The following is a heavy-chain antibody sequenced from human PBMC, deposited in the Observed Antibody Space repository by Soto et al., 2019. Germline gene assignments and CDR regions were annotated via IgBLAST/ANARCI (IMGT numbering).Heavy chain of an antibody. D-gene: IGHD2-2*01. CDR2: ISKSDYT. J-gene: IGHJ4*02. Sequence: GGSLRLSCTVSGFAFNNYGINWVRQAPGKGLEWVSSISKSDYTYYSDSVKGRSTISRDNAKNSVSLQMNTLRVEDTAVYYCAREDSIIIPAVSDFWGQGTLVTVSS. CDR3: AREDSIIIPAVSDF. V-gene: IGHV3-21*01. CDR1: GFAFNNYG.